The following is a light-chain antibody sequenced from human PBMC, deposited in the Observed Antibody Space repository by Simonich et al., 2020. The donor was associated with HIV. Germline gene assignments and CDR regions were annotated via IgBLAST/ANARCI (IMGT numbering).Light chain of an antibody. Sequence: DIVMTQSPDSLAVSLGARATINCKSSQSFLYSSNNKNYLAWYQQKPGQPPKLLIYWASTRESGVPDRFSGSGSGTDFTLTISSLQAEDVAVYYGQQYYSTPFTFGPGTKVDIK. CDR1: QSFLYSSNNKNY. CDR2: WAS. CDR3: QQYYSTPFT. J-gene: IGKJ3*01. V-gene: IGKV4-1*01.